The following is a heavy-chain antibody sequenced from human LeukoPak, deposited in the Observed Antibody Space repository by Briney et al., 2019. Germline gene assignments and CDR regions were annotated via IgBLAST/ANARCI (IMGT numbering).Heavy chain of an antibody. V-gene: IGHV1-2*06. CDR1: GYTFTGYY. D-gene: IGHD3-3*01. CDR2: INPNSGGT. CDR3: ARGYDFWSGYYADYYYYYGMDV. Sequence: ASVKVSCKASGYTFTGYYMHWVRQAPGQGLEWMGRINPNSGGTNYAQKFQGRVTMTRDTSISTAYMELSRLRSDDTAVYYCARGYDFWSGYYADYYYYYGMDVWGQGTTVTVSS. J-gene: IGHJ6*02.